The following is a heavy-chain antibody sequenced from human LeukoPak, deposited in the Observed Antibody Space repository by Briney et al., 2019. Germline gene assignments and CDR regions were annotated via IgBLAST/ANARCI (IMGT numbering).Heavy chain of an antibody. Sequence: SETLSLTCAVYGGSFSGYYWSWIRQPPGKGLEWIGEINHSGSTNYNPSLKSRVTISVDTSKNQLSLNLSSVTAADTAVYFCARGRYSFGYWGQGTLVTVSS. D-gene: IGHD5-18*01. CDR2: INHSGST. V-gene: IGHV4-34*01. J-gene: IGHJ4*02. CDR1: GGSFSGYY. CDR3: ARGRYSFGY.